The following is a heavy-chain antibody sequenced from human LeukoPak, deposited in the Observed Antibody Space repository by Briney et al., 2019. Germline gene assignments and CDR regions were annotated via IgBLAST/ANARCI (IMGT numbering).Heavy chain of an antibody. D-gene: IGHD1-26*01. V-gene: IGHV1-2*02. CDR1: GYIFAGYY. CDR3: ARDVGASTEDAFDI. CDR2: INPNSGGT. Sequence: ASVKVSCKASGYIFAGYYIHWVRQAPGQGLEWMGWINPNSGGTKFAQKFQGRVTMTSDTSISTAYMELSRLRFDDTAVYHCARDVGASTEDAFDIWGQGTMVTISS. J-gene: IGHJ3*02.